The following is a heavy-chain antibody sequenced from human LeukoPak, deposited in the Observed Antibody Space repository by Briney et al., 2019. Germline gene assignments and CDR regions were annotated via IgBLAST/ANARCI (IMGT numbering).Heavy chain of an antibody. Sequence: SETLSLTCTVSGVSISSSSYYWGWIRQPPGRGLEWIGSIYYSGSTYYNPSLKSRVTISVDTSKNQFSLKLSSVTAADTAVYYCARGVTPRGIAVAGSTYFDYWGQGTLVTVSA. D-gene: IGHD6-19*01. CDR3: ARGVTPRGIAVAGSTYFDY. CDR1: GVSISSSSYY. V-gene: IGHV4-39*01. CDR2: IYYSGST. J-gene: IGHJ4*02.